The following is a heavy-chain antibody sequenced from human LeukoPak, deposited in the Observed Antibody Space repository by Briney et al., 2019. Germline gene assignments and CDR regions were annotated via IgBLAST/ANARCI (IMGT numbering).Heavy chain of an antibody. CDR3: ARESETSGWYDY. CDR1: GFIFDNYA. V-gene: IGHV3-43*02. CDR2: ISGDGGST. Sequence: GGSLRLSCAAPGFIFDNYAIHWVRQAPGKGLEWVSLISGDGGSTFYADSVRGRFTISRDNTRKALSLQMSSLRSEDTALYYCARESETSGWYDYWGQGTLVTVS. J-gene: IGHJ4*02. D-gene: IGHD6-19*01.